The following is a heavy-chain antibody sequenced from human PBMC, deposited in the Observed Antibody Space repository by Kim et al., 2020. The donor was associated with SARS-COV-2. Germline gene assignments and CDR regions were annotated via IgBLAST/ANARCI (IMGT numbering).Heavy chain of an antibody. Sequence: AQKFQGRVTITADESTSTAYMELSSLRSEDTAVYYCARDPDYGANSGAVVWGQGTLVTVSS. D-gene: IGHD4-17*01. CDR3: ARDPDYGANSGAVV. V-gene: IGHV1-69*01. J-gene: IGHJ4*02.